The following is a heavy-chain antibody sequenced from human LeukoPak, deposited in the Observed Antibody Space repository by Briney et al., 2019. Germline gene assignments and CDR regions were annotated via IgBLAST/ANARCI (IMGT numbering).Heavy chain of an antibody. V-gene: IGHV3-48*01. CDR2: ISSSRSTI. CDR1: GFTFSSYS. Sequence: GGSLRLSCAASGFTFSSYSMNWVRQAPGKGLEWVSYISSSRSTIYYADSVKGRFTISRDNAKNSLYLQMNSLRAEDTAVYYCARDHCSSTSCYFFDYWGQGTLVTVSS. CDR3: ARDHCSSTSCYFFDY. J-gene: IGHJ4*02. D-gene: IGHD2-2*01.